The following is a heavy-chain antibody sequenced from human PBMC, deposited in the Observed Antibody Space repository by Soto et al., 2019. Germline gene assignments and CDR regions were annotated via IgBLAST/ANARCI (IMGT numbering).Heavy chain of an antibody. Sequence: GGSLRLSCAASGFTFSSYAMHWVRQAPGKGLEWVTVISYDGSNKYYADSVKGRLTISRDNSKNTLYLQMNSLRAEDTAVYYCARTFDVDYYDSSGYPPTGAFDIWGQGTMVTVSS. V-gene: IGHV3-30-3*01. CDR3: ARTFDVDYYDSSGYPPTGAFDI. J-gene: IGHJ3*02. CDR2: ISYDGSNK. D-gene: IGHD3-22*01. CDR1: GFTFSSYA.